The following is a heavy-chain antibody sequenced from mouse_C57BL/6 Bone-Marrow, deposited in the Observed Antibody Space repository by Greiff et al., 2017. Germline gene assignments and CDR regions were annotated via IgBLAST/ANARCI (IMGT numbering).Heavy chain of an antibody. CDR3: ARHPSYGSCDY. CDR1: GFTFSDYY. CDR2: ISNGGGST. D-gene: IGHD2-10*01. V-gene: IGHV5-12*01. Sequence: EVKVVESGGGLVQPGGSLKLSCAASGFTFSDYYMYWVRQTPEKRLEWVAYISNGGGSTYYPDTVKGRFTISRDNAKNTLYLQMSRLKSEDTAMXDCARHPSYGSCDYWGQGTTLTVSS. J-gene: IGHJ2*01.